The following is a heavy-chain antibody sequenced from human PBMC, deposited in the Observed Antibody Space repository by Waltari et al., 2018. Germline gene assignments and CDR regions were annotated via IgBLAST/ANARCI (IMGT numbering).Heavy chain of an antibody. V-gene: IGHV4-38-2*01. D-gene: IGHD5-12*01. J-gene: IGHJ4*02. CDR3: ATQKWLRSPFDY. Sequence: QVQLQESGPGLVKPSETLSLTCAVSGYSISSGYYWGWIRQPPGKGLEWIGSIYHSGSTYYNPSLKSRVTISVDTSKNQFSLKLSSVTAADTAVYYCATQKWLRSPFDYCGQGTLVTVSS. CDR1: GYSISSGYY. CDR2: IYHSGST.